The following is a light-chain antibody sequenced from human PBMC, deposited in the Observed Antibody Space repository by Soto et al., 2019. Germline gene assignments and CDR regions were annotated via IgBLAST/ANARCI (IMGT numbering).Light chain of an antibody. CDR1: QGLSSD. J-gene: IGKJ4*01. CDR2: DAS. V-gene: IGKV1-27*01. CDR3: QKYNSVPLT. Sequence: DIQMTQSPSSLSASVVDRVTITCRASQGLSSDLAWYQQKPGKVPKLLIYDASTLQSGVPSRFSGSGSGTDFTLTISSLQPEDVATYYCQKYNSVPLTFGGGTKVDIK.